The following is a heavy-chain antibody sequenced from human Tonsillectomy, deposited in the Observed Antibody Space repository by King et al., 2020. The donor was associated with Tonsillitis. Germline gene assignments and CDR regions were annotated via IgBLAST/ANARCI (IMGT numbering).Heavy chain of an antibody. J-gene: IGHJ4*02. CDR2: ISGSGGST. D-gene: IGHD7-27*01. CDR3: AKDVNWGNHFDY. Sequence: VQLVESGGGLVQPGGSLRLSCAASGFTFSTYAMSWVRQAPGKGLEWVSAISGSGGSTYYADSVKGRFTISRDNSKNTLYLQMNSLRTEDTAVYYCAKDVNWGNHFDYWGQGTLVTVSS. CDR1: GFTFSTYA. V-gene: IGHV3-23*04.